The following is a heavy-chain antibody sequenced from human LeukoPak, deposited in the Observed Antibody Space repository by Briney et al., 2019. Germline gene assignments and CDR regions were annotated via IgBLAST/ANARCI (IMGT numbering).Heavy chain of an antibody. J-gene: IGHJ4*02. D-gene: IGHD2-2*01. CDR1: GFTVSLNY. V-gene: IGHV3-53*01. CDR2: IYSGGRT. CDR3: AKDPGYQVVYCFDY. Sequence: PGGSLRLSCAASGFTVSLNYMSWVRQAPRKGLEWVSVIYSGGRTYYADSVKGRFTISRDNSKNALYLQMNSLRAEDTAVYYCAKDPGYQVVYCFDYWGQGTLVTVSS.